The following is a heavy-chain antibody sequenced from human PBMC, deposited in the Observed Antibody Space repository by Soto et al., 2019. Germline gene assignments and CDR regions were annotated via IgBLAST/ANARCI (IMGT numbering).Heavy chain of an antibody. CDR3: AKKEQGHGSGTDYFDY. V-gene: IGHV3-23*01. D-gene: IGHD3-10*01. CDR2: ISASGFNT. J-gene: IGHJ4*02. CDR1: GFTFSSYA. Sequence: EVQVLASGGGLVQPGGSLRLSCAASGFTFSSYAMSWVRQAPGRGLEWVSSISASGFNTYYADSVKGRFTISRDIFKNTLYLQMGSLRVEDTAVYYCAKKEQGHGSGTDYFDYWGQGTLVTVSS.